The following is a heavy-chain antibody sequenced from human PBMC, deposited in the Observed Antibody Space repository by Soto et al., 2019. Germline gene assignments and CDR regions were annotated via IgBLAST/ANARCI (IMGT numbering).Heavy chain of an antibody. CDR2: MKKRGDGGTA. CDR1: GFTYSNAW. CDR3: TTVNPYIPHSRGHCY. Sequence: GWSLRPLCAASGFTYSNAWWNVVRQASGKGLQWISRMKKRGDGGTADHDTPVKCRFTISRDDSKITLYLQLKSLKTEETAVYYCTTVNPYIPHSRGHCYWGQGT. D-gene: IGHD3-22*01. V-gene: IGHV3-15*07. J-gene: IGHJ4*02.